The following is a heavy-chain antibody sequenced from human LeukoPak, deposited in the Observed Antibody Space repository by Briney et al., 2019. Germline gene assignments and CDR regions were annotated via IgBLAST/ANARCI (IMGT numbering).Heavy chain of an antibody. CDR2: INFNSGDT. D-gene: IGHD6-19*01. CDR3: ARDRGIAVAGRDY. CDR1: GYTFSGYY. V-gene: IGHV1-2*02. Sequence: GASVKVSCKASGYTFSGYYIHWVRQAPGQGLEWMGWINFNSGDTNYAQKFQGRVTMTRDTSISTAYMELSRLRSDDTAVYYCARDRGIAVAGRDYWGQGTLVTVSS. J-gene: IGHJ4*02.